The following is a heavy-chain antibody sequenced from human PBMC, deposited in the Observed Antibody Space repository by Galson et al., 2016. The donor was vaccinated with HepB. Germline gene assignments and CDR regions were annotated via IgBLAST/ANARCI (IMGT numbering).Heavy chain of an antibody. J-gene: IGHJ5*02. V-gene: IGHV1-3*01. D-gene: IGHD6-19*01. CDR2: INAANGDT. CDR3: AREGSGSVAGPRWFDP. CDR1: GYTLTTYA. Sequence: SVKVSCKASGYTLTTYAMYWVRQAPGQRLEWMGWINAANGDTKYSQKLQGRVTMTTDTSTSTAYMELRSLRSDDTAVYYCAREGSGSVAGPRWFDPWGQGTLVTVSS.